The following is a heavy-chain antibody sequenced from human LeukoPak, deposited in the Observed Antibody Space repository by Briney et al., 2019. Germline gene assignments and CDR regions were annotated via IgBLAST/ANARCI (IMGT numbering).Heavy chain of an antibody. J-gene: IGHJ2*01. V-gene: IGHV3-53*01. CDR2: IYSGGTT. CDR1: GFTVGTNY. CDR3: ARVGDHYHWYFDL. Sequence: PGGSLRLSCAASGFTVGTNYMNWVRQAPGKGLEWVSIIYSGGTTYYTDSVKGRFTISRGNSKNTLYLQMNSLRTEDTAVYYCARVGDHYHWYFDLWGRGALVTVSS. D-gene: IGHD3-10*01.